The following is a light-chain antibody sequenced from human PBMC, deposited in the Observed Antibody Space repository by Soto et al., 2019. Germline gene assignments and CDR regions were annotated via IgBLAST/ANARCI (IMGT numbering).Light chain of an antibody. Sequence: QSALTQPASVSGSPGQSITISCIETSSDVGGYNYVSWYQQHPGKAPKLIIFDVTHRPSGVSDRFSGSKSGNMASLTISGLQAEDEADYYCSSYPSSTTELLFGGGTKLTVL. CDR1: SSDVGGYNY. CDR3: SSYPSSTTELL. V-gene: IGLV2-14*03. CDR2: DVT. J-gene: IGLJ2*01.